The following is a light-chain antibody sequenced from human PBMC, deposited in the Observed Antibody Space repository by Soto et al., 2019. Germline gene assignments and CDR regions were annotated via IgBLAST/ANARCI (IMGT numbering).Light chain of an antibody. V-gene: IGLV3-21*02. CDR2: DDR. J-gene: IGLJ2*01. CDR3: QVWHSTSVRV. CDR1: NIGAKG. Sequence: SYELTQPPSVSVAPGQTATITCGGNNIGAKGVHCYQQKKPGQAPVLVVLDDRARPSAIPERFSGSNSGNTATLTISRVEAGDEADYYCQVWHSTSVRVFGGGTKVTVL.